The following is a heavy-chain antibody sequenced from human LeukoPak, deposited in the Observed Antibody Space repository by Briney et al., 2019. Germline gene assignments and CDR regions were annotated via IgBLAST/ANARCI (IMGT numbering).Heavy chain of an antibody. D-gene: IGHD3-10*01. Sequence: PGRSLRLSCAASGFTFSSYAMHWVRQAPGKGLEWVAVISYDGSNKYYADSVKGRFTISRDNSKNTLYLQMNSLRAEDTAVYYCARDAYYYDYFDYWGQGTLVTVSS. CDR1: GFTFSSYA. V-gene: IGHV3-30-3*01. CDR2: ISYDGSNK. J-gene: IGHJ4*02. CDR3: ARDAYYYDYFDY.